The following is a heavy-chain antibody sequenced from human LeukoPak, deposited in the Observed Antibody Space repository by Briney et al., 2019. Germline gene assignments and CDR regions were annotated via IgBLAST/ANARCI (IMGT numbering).Heavy chain of an antibody. CDR1: GGSISNYY. V-gene: IGHV4-59*01. D-gene: IGHD3-16*01. CDR3: AREVGLGMYNWFDP. J-gene: IGHJ5*02. CDR2: IYHSGST. Sequence: SETLSLTCTVSGGSISNYYWYWIRQPPGKGLECIGYIYHSGSTNYNPTLKSRVTISVDTSKNQFSLKLRSVTAADTAVYYCAREVGLGMYNWFDPWGQGTLVTVSS.